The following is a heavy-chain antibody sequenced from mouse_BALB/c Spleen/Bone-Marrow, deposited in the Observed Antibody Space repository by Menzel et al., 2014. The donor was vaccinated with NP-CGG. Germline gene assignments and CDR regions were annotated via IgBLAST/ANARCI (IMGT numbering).Heavy chain of an antibody. Sequence: VQLQQSGPGLVQPSQRLYIICTVSGFSLTQYTIYWIRLSPGKGLEWLGVVWTGGSTDYNATFISRLTITKDNSKSQVFFKMTSLEPTDTAIYYCARNSDHYSLDYWGQGTSVTVSS. J-gene: IGHJ4*01. D-gene: IGHD2-12*01. CDR2: VWTGGST. CDR1: GFSLTQYT. V-gene: IGHV2-2*02. CDR3: ARNSDHYSLDY.